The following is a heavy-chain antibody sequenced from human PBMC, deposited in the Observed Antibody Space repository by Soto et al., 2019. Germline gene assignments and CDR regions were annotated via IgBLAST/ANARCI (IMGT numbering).Heavy chain of an antibody. D-gene: IGHD6-6*01. J-gene: IGHJ6*03. V-gene: IGHV1-18*01. Sequence: ASVKVSCKASGYTFTSYGISWVRQAPGQGLEWMGWISAYNGNTNYAQKLQGRVTMTTDTSTSTAYMELRSLRSDDTAVYYCAVAARGHYYSYYMDVWGKGTTVTVSS. CDR2: ISAYNGNT. CDR1: GYTFTSYG. CDR3: AVAARGHYYSYYMDV.